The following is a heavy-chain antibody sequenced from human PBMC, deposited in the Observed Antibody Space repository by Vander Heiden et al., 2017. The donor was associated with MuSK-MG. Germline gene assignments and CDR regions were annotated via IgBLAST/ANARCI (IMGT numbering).Heavy chain of an antibody. CDR2: INPSGGHT. D-gene: IGHD3-10*01. CDR1: GYTFSSYY. Sequence: QVQLVQSGAEVKKPGASVKVSCKASGYTFSSYYMHWVRQAPGHGPEWMGIINPSGGHTNYAQKFQGRVTMTRDTSTSTVYMELSSLTSEDTAVYYCVRIYGSGSYYNGPFDYWGQGTPVTVSS. J-gene: IGHJ4*02. CDR3: VRIYGSGSYYNGPFDY. V-gene: IGHV1-46*03.